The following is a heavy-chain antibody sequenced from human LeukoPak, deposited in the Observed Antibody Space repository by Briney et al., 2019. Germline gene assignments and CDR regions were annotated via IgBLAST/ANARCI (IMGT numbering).Heavy chain of an antibody. D-gene: IGHD3-16*01. CDR2: IYHSGST. CDR3: TREPFIPRGWVDTF. J-gene: IGHJ4*02. Sequence: PSQTLSLTCTVSGGSISSGGYYWSWIRQPPGKGLEWIGYIYHSGSTYYNPSLKSRVTISVDRSKNQFSLKLSSVTAADTAVYYCTREPFIPRGWVDTFWGQGTLVTVSS. CDR1: GGSISSGGYY. V-gene: IGHV4-30-2*01.